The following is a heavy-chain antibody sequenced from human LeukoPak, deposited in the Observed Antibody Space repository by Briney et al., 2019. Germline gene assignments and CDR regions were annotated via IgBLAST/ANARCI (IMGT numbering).Heavy chain of an antibody. V-gene: IGHV4-34*01. D-gene: IGHD5-12*01. J-gene: IGHJ4*02. Sequence: PSETLSLTCAVYGGSFSGYYWSWIRQPPGKGLEWIGEINHSGSTNYNPSLKSRVTISVDTSKNQFSLKLSSVTAADTAVYYCARHIGGYYFDYWGQGILVTVSS. CDR3: ARHIGGYYFDY. CDR2: INHSGST. CDR1: GGSFSGYY.